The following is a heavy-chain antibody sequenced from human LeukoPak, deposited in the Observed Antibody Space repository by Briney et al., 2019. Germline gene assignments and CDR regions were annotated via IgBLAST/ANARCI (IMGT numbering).Heavy chain of an antibody. V-gene: IGHV3-23*01. D-gene: IGHD5-18*01. CDR2: ISDNRGTT. CDR1: GFTFSSYA. Sequence: GGSLRLSCAASGFTFSSYAMSWVRQAPGKGLEWVSSISDNRGTTYYAESVKGRFTISRDNPKNTLYLQMSSLRVEDTAVYYCAKEDGYSYGFLAYWGQGTLVTASS. J-gene: IGHJ4*02. CDR3: AKEDGYSYGFLAY.